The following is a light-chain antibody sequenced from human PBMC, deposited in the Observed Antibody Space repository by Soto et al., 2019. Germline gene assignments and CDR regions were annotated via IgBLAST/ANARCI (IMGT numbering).Light chain of an antibody. CDR3: QQYGSPPLT. V-gene: IGKV3-20*01. Sequence: EIVLTQSPGTLSLSPGERATLSCRASQRVSSNYLAWYQQKPGQAPRLLIYGASSRATGIPDRFSGSGSGTDFTLTISRLEPEDFAVYYCQQYGSPPLTFGPGTKVDVE. CDR2: GAS. CDR1: QRVSSNY. J-gene: IGKJ3*01.